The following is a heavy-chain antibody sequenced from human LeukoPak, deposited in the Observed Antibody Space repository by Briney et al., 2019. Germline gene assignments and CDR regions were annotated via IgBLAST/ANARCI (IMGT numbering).Heavy chain of an antibody. CDR1: RFTFSSYA. J-gene: IGHJ3*02. Sequence: GGSLRLSCATSRFTFSSYAMHWVRQAPGKGLEWMAVISYDGSHKFYADSVKGRFTISRDNSKNTLYLQMNSLRAEDTAVYYCARGDHYYDSSGGAFDIWGQGTMVTVSS. CDR2: ISYDGSHK. CDR3: ARGDHYYDSSGGAFDI. V-gene: IGHV3-30*04. D-gene: IGHD3-22*01.